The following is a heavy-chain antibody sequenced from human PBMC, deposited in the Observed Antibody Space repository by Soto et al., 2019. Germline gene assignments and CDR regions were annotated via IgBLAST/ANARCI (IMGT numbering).Heavy chain of an antibody. CDR1: GYSFTSYW. Sequence: PGESLKISCKGSGYSFTSYWIGWVRQMPGKGLEWMGIIYPGDSDTRYSPSFQGQVTISADKSISTAYLQWSSLKASDTAMYYCARSSSTPFYCSSTSCYETTLDYWGQGTLVTVSS. J-gene: IGHJ4*02. CDR2: IYPGDSDT. CDR3: ARSSSTPFYCSSTSCYETTLDY. D-gene: IGHD2-2*01. V-gene: IGHV5-51*01.